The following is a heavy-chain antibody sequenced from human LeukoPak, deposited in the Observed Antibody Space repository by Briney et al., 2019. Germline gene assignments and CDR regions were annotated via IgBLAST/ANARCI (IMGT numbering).Heavy chain of an antibody. J-gene: IGHJ4*02. CDR2: IYPRDGST. CDR1: GYSFTSNY. Sequence: ASVTVSCTASGYSFTSNYIHWVRQAPGQGLEWMGMIYPRDGSTSYAQKFQGRVTVTRDTSTSAVHMELSGLRSEDTAVYYCARDQEAFDYWGQGTLVTVSS. V-gene: IGHV1-46*01. CDR3: ARDQEAFDY.